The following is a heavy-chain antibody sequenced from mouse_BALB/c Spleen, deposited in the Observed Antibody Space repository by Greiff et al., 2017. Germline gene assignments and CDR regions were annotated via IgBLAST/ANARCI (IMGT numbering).Heavy chain of an antibody. CDR2: ISTYYGDA. V-gene: IGHV1S137*01. CDR1: GYTFTDYA. D-gene: IGHD2-1*01. J-gene: IGHJ4*01. Sequence: VQGVESGAELVRPGVSVKISCKGSGYTFTDYAMHWVKQSHAKSLEWIGVISTYYGDASYNQKFKGKATMTVDKSSSTAYMELARLTSEDSAIYYCASPLLRGAMDYWGQGTSVTVSS. CDR3: ASPLLRGAMDY.